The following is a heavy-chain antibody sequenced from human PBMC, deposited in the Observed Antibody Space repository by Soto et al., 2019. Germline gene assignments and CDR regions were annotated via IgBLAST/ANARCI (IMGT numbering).Heavy chain of an antibody. Sequence: QVQLVESGGGVVQPGRSLRLSCAASGFTFSDYIMHWVRQAPGEGLEWVAMVLHDGNNKYYADSVKGLFTISRDNSKNTLYLQMNSLRTEDTAMYYCARDDEDGSYCHLGYWCPGTLVTVSS. D-gene: IGHD3-10*01. CDR1: GFTFSDYI. J-gene: IGHJ4*02. CDR2: VLHDGNNK. V-gene: IGHV3-30-3*01. CDR3: ARDDEDGSYCHLGY.